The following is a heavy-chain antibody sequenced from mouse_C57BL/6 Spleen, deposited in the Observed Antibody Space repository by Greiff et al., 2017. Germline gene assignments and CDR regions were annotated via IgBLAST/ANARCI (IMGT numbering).Heavy chain of an antibody. D-gene: IGHD1-1*01. J-gene: IGHJ1*03. Sequence: VQLQQPGAELVMPGASVKLSCKASGYTFTSYWMHWVKQRPGQGLEWIGEIDPSDSYTNYNQKFKGKSTLTEDKSSSTAYMQLSSLTSEDSAVYYCARGYGSSWYFDVWGTGTTVTVSS. CDR1: GYTFTSYW. V-gene: IGHV1-69*01. CDR2: IDPSDSYT. CDR3: ARGYGSSWYFDV.